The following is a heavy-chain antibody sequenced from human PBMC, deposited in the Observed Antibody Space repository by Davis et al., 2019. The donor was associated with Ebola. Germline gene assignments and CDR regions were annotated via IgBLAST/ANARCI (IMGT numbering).Heavy chain of an antibody. CDR3: VKDGGSSWPYGLDV. Sequence: GESLKISCAASGFRFADYAMHWVRQVPGKGLEWVSFISWDAGLIYYVDSVTGRFTIARDNTKNSLYLQMNSLIVEDSALYYCVKDGGSSWPYGLDVWGQGTTVTVSS. D-gene: IGHD6-13*01. J-gene: IGHJ6*02. V-gene: IGHV3-43D*04. CDR1: GFRFADYA. CDR2: ISWDAGLI.